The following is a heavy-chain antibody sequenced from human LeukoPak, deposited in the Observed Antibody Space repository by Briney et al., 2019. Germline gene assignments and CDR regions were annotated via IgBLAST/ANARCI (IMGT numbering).Heavy chain of an antibody. J-gene: IGHJ6*02. V-gene: IGHV1-24*01. CDR2: FDPEDGEA. CDR1: GYTLTELS. Sequence: ASVKVSCKVSGYTLTELSMHWVRQAPGKGLEWMGGFDPEDGEAIYAQKFQGRVTMTRDTSISTAYMELSRLRSDDTAVYYCARDGGRIAVAGPRNGMDVWGQGTTVTVSS. D-gene: IGHD6-19*01. CDR3: ARDGGRIAVAGPRNGMDV.